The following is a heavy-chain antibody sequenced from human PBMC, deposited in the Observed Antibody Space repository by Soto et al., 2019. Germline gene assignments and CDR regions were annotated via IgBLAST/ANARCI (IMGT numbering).Heavy chain of an antibody. D-gene: IGHD3-22*01. Sequence: QLQLQESGPGLVKPSETLSLTCTVSGGSISSSSYYWGWIRQPPGKGLEWIGSIYYSGSTYYNPSLKSRVTISVDTSKNQFSLKLSSVTAADTAVYYCARHVGRLTMIVVVRGENFDYWGQGTLVTVSS. V-gene: IGHV4-39*01. CDR1: GGSISSSSYY. CDR3: ARHVGRLTMIVVVRGENFDY. J-gene: IGHJ4*02. CDR2: IYYSGST.